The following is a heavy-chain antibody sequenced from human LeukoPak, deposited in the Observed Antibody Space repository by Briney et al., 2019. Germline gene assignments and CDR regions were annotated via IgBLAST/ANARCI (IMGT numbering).Heavy chain of an antibody. J-gene: IGHJ6*03. Sequence: PSETLSLTCNVSGDSISSDYWSWIRQPPGKSLEWIGFIFYSGTTNYNPSLQSRVTISVDTSKNQFSLKLSSVTAADTAVYYCARIRPQDHSTSYMDVWGKGITVTVSS. CDR2: IFYSGTT. CDR1: GDSISSDY. D-gene: IGHD1-14*01. CDR3: ARIRPQDHSTSYMDV. V-gene: IGHV4-59*08.